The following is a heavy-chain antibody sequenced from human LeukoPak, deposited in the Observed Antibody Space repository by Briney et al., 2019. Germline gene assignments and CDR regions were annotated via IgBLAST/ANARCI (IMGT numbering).Heavy chain of an antibody. D-gene: IGHD3-22*01. V-gene: IGHV3-33*01. J-gene: IGHJ4*02. CDR2: IWYDGSNK. Sequence: PGRSLRLSCAASGFTFSSYGMHWVRRAPGKGLEWVAVIWYDGSNKYYADSVKGRFTISRDNSKNTLYLQMNSLRAEDTAVYYCARDRRSETYYYDSSGRQWGQGTLVTVSS. CDR1: GFTFSSYG. CDR3: ARDRRSETYYYDSSGRQ.